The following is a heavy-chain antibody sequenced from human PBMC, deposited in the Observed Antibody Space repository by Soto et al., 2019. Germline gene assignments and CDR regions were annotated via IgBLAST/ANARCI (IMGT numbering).Heavy chain of an antibody. CDR1: GFTFSNAW. CDR3: TRGGYSGYDYYYHMDV. V-gene: IGHV3-15*01. J-gene: IGHJ6*02. Sequence: GGSLRLSCAASGFTFSNAWMSWVRQAPGKGLEWVGRIKSKADGETTDYGAPVKGRFTISRDDSKNTLYLQMNRLKTEDTAVYYCTRGGYSGYDYYYHMDVWGQGTTVTVSS. CDR2: IKSKADGETT. D-gene: IGHD5-12*01.